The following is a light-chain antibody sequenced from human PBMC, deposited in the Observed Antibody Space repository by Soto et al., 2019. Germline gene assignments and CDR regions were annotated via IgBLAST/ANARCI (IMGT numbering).Light chain of an antibody. CDR3: CSDAGTSTYV. CDR2: EVS. J-gene: IGLJ1*01. CDR1: SSDVGSFNF. V-gene: IGLV2-23*02. Sequence: QSALTQPASVSGSPGQSITISCTRTSSDVGSFNFVSWYQQHPGKAPKVMIYEVSKRPSGVSDRFSGSKSGNTASLTISGLLAEDEADYYCCSDAGTSTYVFGTGIKVTVL.